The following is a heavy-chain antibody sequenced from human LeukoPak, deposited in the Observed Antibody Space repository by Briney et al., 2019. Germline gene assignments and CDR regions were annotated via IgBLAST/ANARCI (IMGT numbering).Heavy chain of an antibody. J-gene: IGHJ6*02. CDR2: ISYDGSNK. V-gene: IGHV3-30*18. CDR3: GKDAITAIRGDSGLDV. CDR1: RFTFSSYG. Sequence: GGSLRLSCAASRFTFSSYGMHWVRQAPGKGLEWVAVISYDGSNKYYADSVKGRFTISRDNSKNALYLQMNSLRAEDTAMYYCGKDAITAIRGDSGLDVWGQGTTVTVSS. D-gene: IGHD3-10*01.